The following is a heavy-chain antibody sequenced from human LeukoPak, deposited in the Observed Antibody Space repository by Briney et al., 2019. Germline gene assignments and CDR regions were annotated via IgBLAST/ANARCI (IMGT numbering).Heavy chain of an antibody. Sequence: GGSLRLSCAASGFTFSSYWMSWVRQAPGKGLEWVANIKQDGSEKYYVDSVKGRFTISRDNAKNSLYLQMNSLRAEDTAVYYCARADCSSTSCYRGAFDIWGQGTMVTVSS. CDR1: GFTFSSYW. CDR3: ARADCSSTSCYRGAFDI. V-gene: IGHV3-7*04. J-gene: IGHJ3*02. D-gene: IGHD2-2*01. CDR2: IKQDGSEK.